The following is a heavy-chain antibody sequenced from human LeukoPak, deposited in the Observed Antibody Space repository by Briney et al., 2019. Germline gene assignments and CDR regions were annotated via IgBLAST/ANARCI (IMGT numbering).Heavy chain of an antibody. CDR2: IILNSGDT. CDR3: ASHSGSYYGDAFDI. CDR1: GYTFSDYY. V-gene: IGHV1-2*02. Sequence: ASVKVSCKASGYTFSDYYMHWVRQAPGQGLEWMGWIILNSGDTNYAQRFQGRVTMTRDTSISTAYMELSRLRSDDTAVYYCASHSGSYYGDAFDIWGQGTMVTVSS. J-gene: IGHJ3*02. D-gene: IGHD1-26*01.